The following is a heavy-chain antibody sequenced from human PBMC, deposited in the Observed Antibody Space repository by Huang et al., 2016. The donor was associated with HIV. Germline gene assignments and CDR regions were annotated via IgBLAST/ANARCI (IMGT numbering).Heavy chain of an antibody. V-gene: IGHV3-7*01. D-gene: IGHD3-10*01. CDR2: MKQDGSEK. CDR3: ARRLRYYYGSGRTSGYFDY. Sequence: EVQLVESGGGLVQPGGAVRLSCPASGFTFRSYWMSWVRLDQGKGLAWVAHMKQDGSEKYYVVCEKGRFSISRDNDKNPLYLTMNSLRAEDTAVYYCARRLRYYYGSGRTSGYFDYWGQGTLVTVSS. J-gene: IGHJ4*02. CDR1: GFTFRSYW.